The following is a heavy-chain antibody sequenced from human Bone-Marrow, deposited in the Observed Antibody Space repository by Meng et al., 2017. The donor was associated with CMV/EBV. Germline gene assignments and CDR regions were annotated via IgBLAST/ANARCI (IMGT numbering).Heavy chain of an antibody. J-gene: IGHJ4*02. CDR2: IYKSGTT. V-gene: IGHV4-39*07. D-gene: IGHD3-22*01. Sequence: SETLSLTCTVSGGSISSDTHYWGWIRQPPGKGLEWIGTIYKSGTTYHNPSLKSRVTISVDTSKNQFSLKLTSVTAADTAVYYCARVYYYDSSGLYYWGQGTLVTGSS. CDR1: GGSISSDTHY. CDR3: ARVYYYDSSGLYY.